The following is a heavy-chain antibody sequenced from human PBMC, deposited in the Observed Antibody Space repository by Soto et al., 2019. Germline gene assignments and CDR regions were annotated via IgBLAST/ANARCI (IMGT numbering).Heavy chain of an antibody. CDR2: IIPIFGTA. CDR1: GGTFSSYA. Sequence: SVKVSCKASGGTFSSYAISWVRQAPGQGLEWMGGIIPIFGTANYAQKFQGRVTITADESTSTAYMELSSLRSEDTAVYYCAVGLYYDILTGYSRAAYYYYYGMDVWGQGTTVTVSS. D-gene: IGHD3-9*01. CDR3: AVGLYYDILTGYSRAAYYYYYGMDV. J-gene: IGHJ6*02. V-gene: IGHV1-69*13.